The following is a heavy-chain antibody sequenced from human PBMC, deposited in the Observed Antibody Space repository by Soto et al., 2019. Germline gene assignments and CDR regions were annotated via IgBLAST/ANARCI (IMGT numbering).Heavy chain of an antibody. CDR2: IIPILGIA. Sequence: ASVKVSCKASGGTFSSYTISWVRQAPGQGLEWMGRIIPILGIANYAQKFQGRVTITADKSTSTAYMELSSLRSEDTAVYYCATSTYYYGSGLPLFDYSGQGTLVTVSS. CDR1: GGTFSSYT. V-gene: IGHV1-69*02. J-gene: IGHJ4*02. CDR3: ATSTYYYGSGLPLFDY. D-gene: IGHD3-10*01.